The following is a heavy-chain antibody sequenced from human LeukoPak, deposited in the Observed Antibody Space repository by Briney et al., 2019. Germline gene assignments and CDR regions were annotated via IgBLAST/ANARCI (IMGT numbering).Heavy chain of an antibody. J-gene: IGHJ5*02. CDR3: AKDRYGSGNNWLDP. D-gene: IGHD3-10*01. Sequence: GGSLRLSCAASGFTFSSYAMHWVRQAPGKGLEWLAFILHDGSKIYHADSINGRFTISRDNSNNTLFLQMSSLRTEDTGVYYCAKDRYGSGNNWLDPWGQGTLVTVSS. CDR1: GFTFSSYA. V-gene: IGHV3-30*18. CDR2: ILHDGSKI.